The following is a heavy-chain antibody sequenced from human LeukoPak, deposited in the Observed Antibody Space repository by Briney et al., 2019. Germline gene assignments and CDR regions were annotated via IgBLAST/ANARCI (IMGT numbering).Heavy chain of an antibody. CDR1: GYTFTGYY. D-gene: IGHD2-2*01. J-gene: IGHJ5*02. CDR3: ARGGGDCSSTSCSRFDP. V-gene: IGHV1-2*02. CDR2: INPNSGGT. Sequence: GASVKVSCKASGYTFTGYYMHWVRQAPGQGLEWMGWINPNSGGTNYAQKFQGRVTMTRDTSISTAYMELSRLRSDDTAVYYCARGGGDCSSTSCSRFDPWGQGTLVTVSS.